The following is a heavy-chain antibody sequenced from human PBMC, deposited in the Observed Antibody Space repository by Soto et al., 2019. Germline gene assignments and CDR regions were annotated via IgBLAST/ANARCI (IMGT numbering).Heavy chain of an antibody. CDR3: ASLVFDSSGYRPG. CDR1: GGSISSSSYY. CDR2: IYYSGST. D-gene: IGHD3-22*01. V-gene: IGHV4-39*01. J-gene: IGHJ4*02. Sequence: QLQLQESGPGLVKPSETLSLTCTVSGGSISSSSYYWGWIRQPPGKGLEWIGSIYYSGSTYYNPSLKGGVTTTVDNSQTQFSPKLSSLAAANPAVYYWASLVFDSSGYRPGWGQGTLVTVSS.